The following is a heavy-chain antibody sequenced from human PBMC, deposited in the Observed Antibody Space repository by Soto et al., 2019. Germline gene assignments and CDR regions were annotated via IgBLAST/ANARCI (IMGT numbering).Heavy chain of an antibody. CDR3: AKAYFVWSSEQPYYFDY. CDR1: GFTFSNYA. J-gene: IGHJ4*02. V-gene: IGHV3-23*01. Sequence: EVQLLDSGGGLVQPGGSLRLSCAASGFTFSNYAMTWVRQGPGKGLEWVSGISGSGGRSYYADSVKGRFTISRDNSKSTLYLKRNGLRAEDTAVYYCAKAYFVWSSEQPYYFDYWGQGTLVTVSS. D-gene: IGHD2-21*01. CDR2: ISGSGGRS.